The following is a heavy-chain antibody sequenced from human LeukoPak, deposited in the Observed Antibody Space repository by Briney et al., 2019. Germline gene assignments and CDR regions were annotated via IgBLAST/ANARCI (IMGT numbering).Heavy chain of an antibody. CDR1: GFTFSSYA. CDR3: AKDGFDYGDPTGFDY. J-gene: IGHJ4*02. Sequence: QPGGSLRLSCAASGFTFSSYAMSWVRQAPGKGLEWVSAISGSGGSTYYADSVKGRFTISRDNSKNTLYLQMNSLRAEDTAVYYRAKDGFDYGDPTGFDYWGQGTLVTVSS. CDR2: ISGSGGST. V-gene: IGHV3-23*01. D-gene: IGHD4-17*01.